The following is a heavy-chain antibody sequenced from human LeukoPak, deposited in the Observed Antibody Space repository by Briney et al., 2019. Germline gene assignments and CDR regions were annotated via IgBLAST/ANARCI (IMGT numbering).Heavy chain of an antibody. CDR3: ARDVVGAAAGGRFDY. CDR1: GFTFSSHG. CDR2: ISSSSTYT. J-gene: IGHJ4*02. Sequence: GESLRLSCAASGFTFSSHGMHWVRQAPGKGLEWLSYISSSSTYTNYADSVKGRFTISRDNAKNSLYLQMNTLRAEDTAVYYCARDVVGAAAGGRFDYWGQGTLVTV. V-gene: IGHV3-21*05. D-gene: IGHD1-26*01.